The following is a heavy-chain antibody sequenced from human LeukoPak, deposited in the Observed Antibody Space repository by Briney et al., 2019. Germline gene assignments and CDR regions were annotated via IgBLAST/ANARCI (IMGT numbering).Heavy chain of an antibody. D-gene: IGHD2-15*01. CDR1: GFTFSSYG. V-gene: IGHV3-33*06. Sequence: PGRSLRLSCAASGFTFSSYGMHWVRQAPGKGLEWVAVIWYDGSNKYYADSVKGRFTISRDNSKNTLYLQMNSLRAEDTAVYYCAKDARMGPRRQPYYFDYWGQGTLVTVSS. CDR3: AKDARMGPRRQPYYFDY. CDR2: IWYDGSNK. J-gene: IGHJ4*02.